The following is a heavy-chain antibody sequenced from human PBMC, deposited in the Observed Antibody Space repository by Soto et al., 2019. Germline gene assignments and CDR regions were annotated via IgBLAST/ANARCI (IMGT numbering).Heavy chain of an antibody. V-gene: IGHV3-74*01. D-gene: IGHD3-22*01. CDR2: ISSDGTTT. J-gene: IGHJ4*02. Sequence: PGGSLRLSCAASEFTFTHYWMHWVRQAPGEGLVWVSRISSDGTTTNYADSVKGRFTISRDNAKNTLYLQMTSLRAEDTAVYYCAREIYDDYDSSGFDHWGQGTLVTVSS. CDR3: AREIYDDYDSSGFDH. CDR1: EFTFTHYW.